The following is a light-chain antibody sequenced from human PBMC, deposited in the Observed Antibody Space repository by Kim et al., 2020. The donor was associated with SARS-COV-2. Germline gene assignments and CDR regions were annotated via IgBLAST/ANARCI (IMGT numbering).Light chain of an antibody. CDR2: AAS. CDR3: QQSYSSPWT. CDR1: QSISGY. V-gene: IGKV1-39*01. Sequence: DIQMTQSPSSLSASVGDRVTVTCRASQSISGYLNWYHQKPGKAPKLLIYAASTLKSGVPSRFSGSASGTDFTLTISSLQPEYFATYYCQQSYSSPWTFGQGTKVDIK. J-gene: IGKJ1*01.